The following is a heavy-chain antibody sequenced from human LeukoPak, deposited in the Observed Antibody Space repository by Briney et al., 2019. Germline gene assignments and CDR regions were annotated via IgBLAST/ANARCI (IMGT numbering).Heavy chain of an antibody. D-gene: IGHD5-18*01. V-gene: IGHV3-48*03. Sequence: PGGSLRLSCAASGFTFSSYEMNWVRQAPGKGLEWVSYISSSGSTIYYADSVKGRFTISRDNAKNSLYLQMNSLRAEDTAVYYCARIGGYSYGGGRAFDIWGQGTMVTVSS. J-gene: IGHJ3*02. CDR1: GFTFSSYE. CDR3: ARIGGYSYGGGRAFDI. CDR2: ISSSGSTI.